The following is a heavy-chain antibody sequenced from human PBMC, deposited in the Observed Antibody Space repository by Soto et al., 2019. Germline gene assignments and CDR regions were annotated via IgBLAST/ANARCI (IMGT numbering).Heavy chain of an antibody. D-gene: IGHD6-13*01. J-gene: IGHJ4*02. Sequence: QVQLVQSGAEVKKPGSSVKVSCKASGGTFSSYAISWVRQAPGQGLEWMGGIIPIFGTANYAQKFQGRVTITADESTSTAYMELSSLRSEYTAVYYCARDHHPIAAAGKGFDYWGQGTLVTVSA. V-gene: IGHV1-69*01. CDR2: IIPIFGTA. CDR3: ARDHHPIAAAGKGFDY. CDR1: GGTFSSYA.